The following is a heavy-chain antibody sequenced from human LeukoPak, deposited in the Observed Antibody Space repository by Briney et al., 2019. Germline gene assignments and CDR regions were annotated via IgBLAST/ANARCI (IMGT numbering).Heavy chain of an antibody. J-gene: IGHJ2*01. D-gene: IGHD3-22*01. Sequence: ASVKVSCKASGYTFTSYYMHWVRQAPGQGLEWMGIINPSGGSTSYAQKFQGRVTMTRDTSTSAVYMELSSLRSEDTAVYYCARDLAEYYDSSGYFENWYFDLWGRGTLVTVSS. CDR1: GYTFTSYY. CDR3: ARDLAEYYDSSGYFENWYFDL. CDR2: INPSGGST. V-gene: IGHV1-46*01.